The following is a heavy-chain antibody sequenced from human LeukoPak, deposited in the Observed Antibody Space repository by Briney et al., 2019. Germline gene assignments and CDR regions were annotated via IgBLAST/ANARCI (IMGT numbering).Heavy chain of an antibody. V-gene: IGHV3-9*01. J-gene: IGHJ3*02. CDR2: ISWNSGSI. CDR1: GFTFDDYG. Sequence: PGGSLRLSCAASGFTFDDYGMHWVRQAPGKGLEWVSGISWNSGSIGYADSVKGRFTISRDNAKNSLYLQMNSLRAEDTALYYCAATQTITMIVGGHAFDIWGQGTMVTVSS. D-gene: IGHD3-22*01. CDR3: AATQTITMIVGGHAFDI.